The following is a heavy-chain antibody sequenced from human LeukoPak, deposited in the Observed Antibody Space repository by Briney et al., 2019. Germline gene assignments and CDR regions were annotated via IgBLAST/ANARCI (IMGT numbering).Heavy chain of an antibody. D-gene: IGHD3-22*01. J-gene: IGHJ4*02. CDR1: GYSFTSYW. CDR3: ARVPIDYYDSSGYFTHFNY. V-gene: IGHV5-51*01. CDR2: IYPGDSDT. Sequence: GESLKISCKGSGYSFTSYWIAWVRQMPGKGLQWMRIIYPGDSDTRYSPSFQGQVTISADKSISTACLQWSSLKASDTAMYYCARVPIDYYDSSGYFTHFNYWGQGTLVTVSS.